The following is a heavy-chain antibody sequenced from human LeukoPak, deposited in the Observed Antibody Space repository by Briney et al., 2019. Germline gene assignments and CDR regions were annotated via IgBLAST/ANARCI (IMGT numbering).Heavy chain of an antibody. J-gene: IGHJ4*02. CDR3: TTGQGGYSYERLDY. V-gene: IGHV3-15*01. Sequence: GGSLRLSCAASGFTSSNAWMSWVRQAPGKGLEWVGRIKSKTDGGTTDYAAPVKGRFTISRDDSKNALYLQMNSLKTEDTAVYYCTTGQGGYSYERLDYWGQGTLVTVSS. D-gene: IGHD5-18*01. CDR2: IKSKTDGGTT. CDR1: GFTSSNAW.